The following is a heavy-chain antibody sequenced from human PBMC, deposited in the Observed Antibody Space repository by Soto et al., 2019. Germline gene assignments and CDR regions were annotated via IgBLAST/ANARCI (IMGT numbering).Heavy chain of an antibody. Sequence: QVQLVQSGADVNRPGSSVKVSCKASGDTFSFYSINWVRQAPGLGLEWMGRVNPILSLSNYAQKFQGRVTMTADKSTSTAYMVISSLRSEDTAIYYCATSYGSGYRAFDYWGQGAQVIVSS. CDR1: GDTFSFYS. V-gene: IGHV1-69*02. CDR2: VNPILSLS. D-gene: IGHD3-10*01. CDR3: ATSYGSGYRAFDY. J-gene: IGHJ4*02.